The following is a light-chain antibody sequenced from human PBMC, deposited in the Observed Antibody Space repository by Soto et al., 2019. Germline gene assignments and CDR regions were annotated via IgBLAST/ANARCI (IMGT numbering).Light chain of an antibody. CDR2: YDD. V-gene: IGLV1-36*01. CDR1: TSNIGKNA. J-gene: IGLJ2*01. CDR3: AAWDDSLNGVV. Sequence: QSVLTQPPSVSEAPRQRASISCSGSTSNIGKNAVNWYQQLPGKAPRLLIYYDDLLPSGISDRFSASKSGASASLAISGLQSVDEADYYCAAWDDSLNGVVFGGGTKVTVL.